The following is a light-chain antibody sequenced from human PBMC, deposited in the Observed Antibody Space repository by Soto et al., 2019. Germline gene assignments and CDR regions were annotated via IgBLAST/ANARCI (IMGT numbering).Light chain of an antibody. Sequence: QSVLTQPPSASGTPGQSGTIPCTGTSSDVGDYNYVSWYQQHPGKAPKLVIYEVSRRPSGVPDRFSGSKSGNTASLTVSGLQAEDEADYYCSSNAGSNNLVFGGGTKLTVL. CDR3: SSNAGSNNLV. J-gene: IGLJ2*01. V-gene: IGLV2-8*01. CDR1: SSDVGDYNY. CDR2: EVS.